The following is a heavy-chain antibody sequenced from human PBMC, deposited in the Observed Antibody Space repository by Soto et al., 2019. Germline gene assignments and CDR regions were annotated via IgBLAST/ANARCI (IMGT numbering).Heavy chain of an antibody. V-gene: IGHV1-3*01. CDR1: GYTFTSYG. CDR2: INAGNGNT. Sequence: ASLKVSCKASGYTFTSYGIHWVRQAPGQRLEWMGWINAGNGNTKYSQKFQGRVTITRDTSASTAYMELSSLRSEDTAVYYCARSIVVVTADDYWGQGTLVTVSS. J-gene: IGHJ4*02. D-gene: IGHD2-21*02. CDR3: ARSIVVVTADDY.